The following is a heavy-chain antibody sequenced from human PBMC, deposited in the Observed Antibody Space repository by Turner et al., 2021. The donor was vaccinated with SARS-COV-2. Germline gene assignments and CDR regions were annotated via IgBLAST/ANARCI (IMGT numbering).Heavy chain of an antibody. CDR3: ARVARGNSGWYYFDY. D-gene: IGHD6-19*01. CDR1: GFTFSRYE. V-gene: IGHV3-48*03. CDR2: MCSRGRTI. J-gene: IGHJ4*02. Sequence: EVQLVESGVGLVQSGGSLGLSCAASGFTFSRYELNWVRQVPGRGLEWGSYMCSRGRTIYYADSVKGRFTISRDNANNSLYQQMNSLRADDTAVYYCARVARGNSGWYYFDYWGQGTLVTFSS.